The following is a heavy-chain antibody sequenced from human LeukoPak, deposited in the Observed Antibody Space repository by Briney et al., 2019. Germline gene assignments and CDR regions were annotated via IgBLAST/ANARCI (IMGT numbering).Heavy chain of an antibody. V-gene: IGHV3-21*01. Sequence: PGGSLRLSCEVSGFTFSSYHMNWVRQAPGKGLEWVSSIDSSSSYMYYADSMTGRFTISRDDAKNSLYLQMNSLRAEDTAMYYCARRATTERGHSYGLDYWGQGTLVTVSS. D-gene: IGHD5-18*01. CDR1: GFTFSSYH. J-gene: IGHJ4*02. CDR2: IDSSSSYM. CDR3: ARRATTERGHSYGLDY.